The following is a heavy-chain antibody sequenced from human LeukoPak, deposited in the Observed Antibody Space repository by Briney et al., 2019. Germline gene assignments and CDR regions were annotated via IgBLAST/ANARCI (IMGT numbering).Heavy chain of an antibody. Sequence: PGGSLRLSCAASGFTVSSSYMSWVRQAPGKGLEWVSVIYSGGSTYYADSVKGRFTISRDNSKNTLYLQMNSLRADDTAVYYCAKDTPLCYFDYWGQGTLVTVSS. J-gene: IGHJ4*02. V-gene: IGHV3-53*05. CDR1: GFTVSSSY. CDR2: IYSGGST. CDR3: AKDTPLCYFDY. D-gene: IGHD3-16*01.